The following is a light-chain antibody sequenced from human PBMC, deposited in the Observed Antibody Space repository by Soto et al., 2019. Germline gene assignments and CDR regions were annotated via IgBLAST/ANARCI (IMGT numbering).Light chain of an antibody. Sequence: EIVLTQSPATLSLSPGQRATLSCRASQSVRSNFLSWYQQKPGQAHRLLIYAASARATGFPARFSGSGSGTDFTLTISSLQPEDVAVYYCQQDYNLPLTFGGGTKVEIK. J-gene: IGKJ4*01. CDR1: QSVRSNF. CDR2: AAS. V-gene: IGKV3D-7*01. CDR3: QQDYNLPLT.